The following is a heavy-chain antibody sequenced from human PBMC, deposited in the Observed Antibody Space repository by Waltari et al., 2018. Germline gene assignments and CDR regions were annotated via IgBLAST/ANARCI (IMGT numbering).Heavy chain of an antibody. J-gene: IGHJ4*02. CDR1: GFTFSSYA. D-gene: IGHD2-2*01. CDR3: AKDKSQYCSSTSCYLRGFDY. CDR2: ISGSGGRT. V-gene: IGHV3-23*01. Sequence: EVQLLESGGGLVQPGGSLRLSCAASGFTFSSYAMSWVRQAPGKGLGWVSAISGSGGRTDYADSVKGRFTISRDNSKNTLYLQMNSLRAEDTAVYYCAKDKSQYCSSTSCYLRGFDYWGQGTLVTVSS.